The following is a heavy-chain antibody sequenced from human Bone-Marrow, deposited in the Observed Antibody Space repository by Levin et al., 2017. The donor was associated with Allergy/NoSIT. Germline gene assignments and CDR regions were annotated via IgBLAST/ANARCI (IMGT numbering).Heavy chain of an antibody. D-gene: IGHD5-18*01. CDR3: AAHYIQLWLRYFDY. CDR1: GGSISSGDYY. Sequence: SETLSLTCTVSGGSISSGDYYWSWIRQPPGKGLEWIGYIYYSGSTYYNPSLKSRVTISVDTSKNQFSLKLSSVTAADTAVYYCAAHYIQLWLRYFDYWGQGTLVTVSS. V-gene: IGHV4-30-4*01. CDR2: IYYSGST. J-gene: IGHJ4*02.